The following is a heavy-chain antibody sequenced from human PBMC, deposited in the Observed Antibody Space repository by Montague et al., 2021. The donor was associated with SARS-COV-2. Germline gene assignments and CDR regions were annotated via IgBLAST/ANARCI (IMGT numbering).Heavy chain of an antibody. CDR1: GWSYSDYY. CDR2: INHGGST. J-gene: IGHJ5*02. Sequence: SETLSLTCSAQGWSYSDYYRKCTRLNPRKHRDWYGDINHGGSTKYNPSLNSRVSISLDTSKNQFSLNLSSVTAADTAVYYCARADSLYSRSSKNWFDPWGQGTLVIVSS. D-gene: IGHD6-6*01. V-gene: IGHV4-34*01. CDR3: ARADSLYSRSSKNWFDP.